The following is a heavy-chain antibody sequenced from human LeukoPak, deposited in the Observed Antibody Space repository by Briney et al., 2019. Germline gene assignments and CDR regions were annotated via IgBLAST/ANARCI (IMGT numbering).Heavy chain of an antibody. Sequence: GGSLRLSCAASGFTFSSYWMHWVRQAPGKGLVWVSRINSDGSSTSYADSVKGRFTISRDNAKNTLYLQMNSLRAEDTAVYYCAKDSYDILTGFATSPFDYWGQGTLVTVSS. CDR1: GFTFSSYW. CDR2: INSDGSST. D-gene: IGHD3-9*01. CDR3: AKDSYDILTGFATSPFDY. V-gene: IGHV3-74*01. J-gene: IGHJ4*02.